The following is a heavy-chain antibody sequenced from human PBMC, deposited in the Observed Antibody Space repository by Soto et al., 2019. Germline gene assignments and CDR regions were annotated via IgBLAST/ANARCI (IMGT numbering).Heavy chain of an antibody. CDR3: ARDRVDSAYPQYFQH. J-gene: IGHJ1*01. V-gene: IGHV3-23*01. CDR2: IDGSGDNT. Sequence: GGPLSLSCAGHGGTFRNCAMNWGSQAPGKWLGWVSGIDGSGDNTXXADSVKGRXPISRDHARNTXYLQMXGLRGEDTAVYYCARDRVDSAYPQYFQHWGXGT. CDR1: GGTFRNCA. D-gene: IGHD3-16*01.